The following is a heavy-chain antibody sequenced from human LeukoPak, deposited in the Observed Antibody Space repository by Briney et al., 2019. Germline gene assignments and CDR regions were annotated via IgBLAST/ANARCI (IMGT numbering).Heavy chain of an antibody. CDR3: GTVRGIPSYFDL. Sequence: ASVKVSCKASGYTFTSYGISWVRQAPGQGPEWMGWINLNTGGVNYAQKFDGRFSMTRDTSINTAFMELSGLRFDDTAVYYCGTVRGIPSYFDLWGRGTLVTVSS. J-gene: IGHJ2*01. CDR1: GYTFTSYG. CDR2: INLNTGGV. D-gene: IGHD3-16*01. V-gene: IGHV1-2*02.